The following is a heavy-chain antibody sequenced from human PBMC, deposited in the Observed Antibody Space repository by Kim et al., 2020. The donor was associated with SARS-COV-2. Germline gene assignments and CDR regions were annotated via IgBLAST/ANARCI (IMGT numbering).Heavy chain of an antibody. CDR3: VKYTISESMGEH. D-gene: IGHD3-16*01. Sequence: GGSLRLSCAASGFTFSAYAMGWVRQAPGKGLEWVSGITYGGYTFYGASVKGRFTITRDNPSNTVYMEMSSLRPEDTALYYCVKYTISESMGEHWGQGTLVTVSS. J-gene: IGHJ1*01. CDR1: GFTFSAYA. V-gene: IGHV3-23*01. CDR2: ITYGGYT.